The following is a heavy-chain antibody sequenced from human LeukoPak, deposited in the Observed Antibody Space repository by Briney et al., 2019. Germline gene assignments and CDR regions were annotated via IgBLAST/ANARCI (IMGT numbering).Heavy chain of an antibody. V-gene: IGHV3-7*01. Sequence: GGSLRLSCAASGFTFSSYAMHWVRQAPGKGLEWVANIKQDGSEKYYVDSVKGRFTISRDNAKNSLYLQMNSLRAEDTAVYYCARGRLLGYCSSTSCYALPYGMDVWGQGTTVTVSS. J-gene: IGHJ6*02. CDR1: GFTFSSYA. D-gene: IGHD2-2*01. CDR3: ARGRLLGYCSSTSCYALPYGMDV. CDR2: IKQDGSEK.